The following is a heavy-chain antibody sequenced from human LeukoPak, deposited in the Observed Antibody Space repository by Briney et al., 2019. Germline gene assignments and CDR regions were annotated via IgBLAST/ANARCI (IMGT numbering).Heavy chain of an antibody. CDR1: GYTFINFA. V-gene: IGHV1-3*01. Sequence: ASVKVSCKASGYTFINFAINWGRQAPGQRPEWMGWINAGNGNTKYSQKFQGRVAITRDTSASTVYMELSSLTSEDTAVYYCARGPRAAADDYWGQGTLATVSS. J-gene: IGHJ4*02. CDR3: ARGPRAAADDY. CDR2: INAGNGNT. D-gene: IGHD6-13*01.